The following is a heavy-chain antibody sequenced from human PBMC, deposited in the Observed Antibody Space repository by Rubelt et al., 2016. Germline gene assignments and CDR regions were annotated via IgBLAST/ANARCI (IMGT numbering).Heavy chain of an antibody. Sequence: QVQLQESGPRLVQPSETLSLTCIVSVGSINSYYWSWLRQPAGKGLECIGRIYTSGTTDYSPSLKSRVTMSFDTSKTQFSLMRRAGTAAETVEYCGACEGHGDRPVDYWGQGTLVTVSS. CDR2: IYTSGTT. V-gene: IGHV4-4*07. CDR1: VGSINSYY. CDR3: ACEGHGDRPVDY. J-gene: IGHJ4*02.